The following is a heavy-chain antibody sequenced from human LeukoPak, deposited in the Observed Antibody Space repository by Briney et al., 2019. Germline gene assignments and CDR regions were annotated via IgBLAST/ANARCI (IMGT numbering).Heavy chain of an antibody. D-gene: IGHD1-26*01. CDR2: ISYDGSNK. J-gene: IGHJ4*02. Sequence: GGSLRLSCAASGFTFSSYSMNWVRQAPGKGLEWVAVISYDGSNKYYADSVKGRFTISRDNSKNTLYVQMNSLRAEDTAVYYCAREVGARTFDYWGQGTLVTVSS. CDR1: GFTFSSYS. CDR3: AREVGARTFDY. V-gene: IGHV3-30*03.